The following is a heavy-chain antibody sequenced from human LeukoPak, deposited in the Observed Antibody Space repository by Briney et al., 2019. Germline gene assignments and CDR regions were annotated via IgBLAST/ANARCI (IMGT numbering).Heavy chain of an antibody. J-gene: IGHJ4*02. V-gene: IGHV1-69*13. CDR3: ARAPFRSSWPTFDY. CDR2: IIPIFGTA. Sequence: GASVKVSCKASGYTFTSYAISWVRQAPGQGLEWMGGIIPIFGTANYAQKFQGRVTITADESTSTAYMELSSLRSEDTAVYYCARAPFRSSWPTFDYWGQGTLVTVSS. CDR1: GYTFTSYA. D-gene: IGHD6-13*01.